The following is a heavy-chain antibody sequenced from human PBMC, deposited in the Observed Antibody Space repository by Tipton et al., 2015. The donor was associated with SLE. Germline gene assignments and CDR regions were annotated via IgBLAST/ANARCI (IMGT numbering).Heavy chain of an antibody. D-gene: IGHD4/OR15-4a*01. J-gene: IGHJ1*01. V-gene: IGHV1-69*05. CDR2: IIPILGIV. Sequence: QSGAEVKKPGSSVKVSCKASGGTFSSYAISWVRQAPGQGLEWMGGIIPILGIVNYAQKFQGRVTITTDESTSTAYMELSSLRSEDTAVYYCAGAQSGLRYFHHGGQGTLVTVSS. CDR3: AGAQSGLRYFHH. CDR1: GGTFSSYA.